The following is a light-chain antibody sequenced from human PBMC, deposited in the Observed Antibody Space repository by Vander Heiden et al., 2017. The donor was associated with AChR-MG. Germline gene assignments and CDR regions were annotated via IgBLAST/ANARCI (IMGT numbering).Light chain of an antibody. CDR2: RSY. J-gene: IGLJ2*01. CDR3: ATWDDSLKTHV. Sequence: QSVLTQPPSASGTPGQTVTISCSGSSFNIGNNFVNWYQQLPGTAPKLLIYRSYQRPSGVPDRFSGSKSGTSASLAISGLRSEDEAHYYCATWDDSLKTHVFGGGTKLT. V-gene: IGLV1-47*01. CDR1: SFNIGNNF.